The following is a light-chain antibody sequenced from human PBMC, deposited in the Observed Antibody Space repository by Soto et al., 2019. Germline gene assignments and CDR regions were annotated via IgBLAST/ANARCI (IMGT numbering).Light chain of an antibody. CDR1: QSVSSSH. J-gene: IGKJ1*01. V-gene: IGKV3-20*01. CDR3: QQYGASPWT. Sequence: EVELTQSPGTLSLSPGERATLSCRASQSVSSSHLAWYQQKRGQAPRLLIYDTSTRATGIPDRFSGSGSGTDFTLPCSRLEPEDYAVYHCQQYGASPWTFGQGTKVEVK. CDR2: DTS.